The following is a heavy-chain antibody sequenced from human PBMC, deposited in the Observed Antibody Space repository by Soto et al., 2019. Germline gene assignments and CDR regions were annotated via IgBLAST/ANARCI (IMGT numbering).Heavy chain of an antibody. CDR1: GDSISTGGYY. V-gene: IGHV4-31*01. J-gene: IGHJ4*02. CDR2: IYYTGSA. CDR3: ARGRSDIAVVPVDF. D-gene: IGHD2-2*01. Sequence: QVQLQESGPGLVKPSQTLSLTCTVSGDSISTGGYYWSWIRRYPGMGLEWIAYIYYTGSAHYNPALKTQVTMAVVTSNNHISLKLTSVTAADTAVYYCARGRSDIAVVPVDFWGPGTLVSVSS.